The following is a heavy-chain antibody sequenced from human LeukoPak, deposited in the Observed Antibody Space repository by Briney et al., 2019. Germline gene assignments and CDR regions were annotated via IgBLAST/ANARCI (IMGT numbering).Heavy chain of an antibody. J-gene: IGHJ4*02. D-gene: IGHD2-21*02. CDR1: GFTRSSNW. Sequence: GGSLRLSCVVSGFTRSSNWMSWVRQAPGKGPEWVAKIKQDGSEKYYVDSVKGRFTISRDNAKNSVYLQMNSLRAEDTAVYYCARLTPVFCGGDCFTLDYWGQGTLVTVSS. CDR2: IKQDGSEK. CDR3: ARLTPVFCGGDCFTLDY. V-gene: IGHV3-7*03.